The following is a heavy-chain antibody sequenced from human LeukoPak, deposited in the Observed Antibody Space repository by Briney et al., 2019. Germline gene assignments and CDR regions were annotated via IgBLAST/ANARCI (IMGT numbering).Heavy chain of an antibody. Sequence: PGGSLRLSCAASGFTVSSNCMSWVRQAPGKGLEWVSVIYSGGSTYYADSVKGRFTISRDNSKNTLYLQMNSLRGEDTAVYYCARGLYDSSGYPQIDYWGQGTLVTVSS. CDR1: GFTVSSNC. V-gene: IGHV3-53*01. J-gene: IGHJ4*02. CDR2: IYSGGST. D-gene: IGHD3-22*01. CDR3: ARGLYDSSGYPQIDY.